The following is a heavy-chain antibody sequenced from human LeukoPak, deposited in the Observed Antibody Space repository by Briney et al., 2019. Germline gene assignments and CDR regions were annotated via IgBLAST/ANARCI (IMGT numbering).Heavy chain of an antibody. Sequence: SETLSLTCTVSGGSISSSNYCWGWIRQPPGKGLEWIGSIYYSESTYYNPSLKSRVATAIDTSKNQFSLKLSSVTAADTAVYYCARQGRFLESLLFDYWGQGTLATVSS. V-gene: IGHV4-39*01. CDR2: IYYSEST. D-gene: IGHD3-3*01. CDR3: ARQGRFLESLLFDY. J-gene: IGHJ4*02. CDR1: GGSISSSNYC.